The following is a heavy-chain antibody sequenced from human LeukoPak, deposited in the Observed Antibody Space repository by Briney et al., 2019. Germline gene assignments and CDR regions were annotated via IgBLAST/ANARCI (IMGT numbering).Heavy chain of an antibody. CDR2: INHSGIT. CDR3: ANPARDFADSGAITW. D-gene: IGHD4-17*01. CDR1: GGSFSYYY. V-gene: IGHV4-34*01. Sequence: SETLSLTCAVYGGSFSYYYWSWIRQPPGKGLEWIGEINHSGITNYNPSLKSRVTISADTSKNQFSLKLTSVTAADTAVYYCANPARDFADSGAITWWGQGTLVTVSS. J-gene: IGHJ4*02.